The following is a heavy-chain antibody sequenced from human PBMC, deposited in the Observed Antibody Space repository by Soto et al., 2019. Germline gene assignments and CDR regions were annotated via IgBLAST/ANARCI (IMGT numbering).Heavy chain of an antibody. J-gene: IGHJ6*03. CDR3: ARAFSYDFWSGPPTVPAPYYMDV. CDR1: GGSISSYY. V-gene: IGHV4-59*01. Sequence: PSETLSLTCTVSGGSISSYYWSWIRQPPGKGLEWIGYIYYSGSTNYNPSLKSRVTISVDTSKNQFSLKLSSVTAADTAVYYCARAFSYDFWSGPPTVPAPYYMDVWGRGTTVTVSS. D-gene: IGHD3-3*01. CDR2: IYYSGST.